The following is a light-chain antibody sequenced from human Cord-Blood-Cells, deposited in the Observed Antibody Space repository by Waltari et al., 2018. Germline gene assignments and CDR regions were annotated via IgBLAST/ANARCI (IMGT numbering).Light chain of an antibody. V-gene: IGLV3-1*01. Sequence: SYELTQPPSVSVPPGQTASITCSGDKLGDKYACWYQQKQGQSPVLVIYQDSKRPSGIPERFSGSNSGNTATLTISGTQAMDEADYYCQAWDSSTYVVFGGGTKLTVL. CDR2: QDS. CDR1: KLGDKY. CDR3: QAWDSSTYVV. J-gene: IGLJ2*01.